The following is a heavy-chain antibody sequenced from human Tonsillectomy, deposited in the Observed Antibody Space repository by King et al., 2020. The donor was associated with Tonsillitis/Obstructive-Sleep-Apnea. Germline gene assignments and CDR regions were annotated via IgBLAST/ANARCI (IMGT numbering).Heavy chain of an antibody. CDR1: GFTVSGNY. Sequence: VQLVESGGGLIQPGGSLRLSCAASGFTVSGNYMSWVRQAPGKGLEWVSLIYSGGSTYYTDSVKGRFTISRDNSKNTLYLQMNSLRAEDTAVYYCARDRCSSVSCYGALDYWGQGTLVTVPS. CDR3: ARDRCSSVSCYGALDY. V-gene: IGHV3-53*01. CDR2: IYSGGST. J-gene: IGHJ4*02. D-gene: IGHD2-15*01.